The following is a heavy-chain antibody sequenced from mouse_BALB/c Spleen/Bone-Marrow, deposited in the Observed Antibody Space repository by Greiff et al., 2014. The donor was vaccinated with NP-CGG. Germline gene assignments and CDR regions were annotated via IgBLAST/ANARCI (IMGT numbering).Heavy chain of an antibody. Sequence: EVKLEESGPDLVKPSQSLSLTCTVSGYSITSGYSWHWIRQFPGNKLEWMGYIHYSGSTNYNPSLKSRISITRDTSKNQFFLQLNSVTTEDTASYYCARSTMITTVDYWGQGTTLTVSS. CDR1: GYSITSGYS. V-gene: IGHV3-1*02. CDR2: IHYSGST. J-gene: IGHJ2*01. CDR3: ARSTMITTVDY. D-gene: IGHD2-4*01.